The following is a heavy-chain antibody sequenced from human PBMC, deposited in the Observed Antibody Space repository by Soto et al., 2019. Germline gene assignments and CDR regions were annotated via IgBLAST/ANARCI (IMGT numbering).Heavy chain of an antibody. D-gene: IGHD2-15*01. CDR2: ISAYNGNT. Sequence: ASVKVSCKASGYTFTSYGISWVRQAPGQGLEWMGWISAYNGNTNYAQKLQGRVTMTTDTSTSTAYMELRSLRSDDTAVYYCALDNRDCSGGSCYPDAFDIWGQGTMVTVSS. CDR3: ALDNRDCSGGSCYPDAFDI. CDR1: GYTFTSYG. V-gene: IGHV1-18*01. J-gene: IGHJ3*02.